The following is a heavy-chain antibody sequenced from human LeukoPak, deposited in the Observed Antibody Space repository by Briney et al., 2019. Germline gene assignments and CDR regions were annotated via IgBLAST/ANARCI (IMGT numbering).Heavy chain of an antibody. CDR1: GDSVSSNSAA. D-gene: IGHD3-22*01. Sequence: SQTLSLTCAISGDSVSSNSAAWNWIRQSPSRGLEWLGRTYYRSKWYNDYAVSVKSRITINPHTSKNQFSLQLNSVTPEDTAVYYCAATRDSSGYYYNWFDPWGQGTLVTVSS. CDR2: TYYRSKWYN. J-gene: IGHJ5*02. V-gene: IGHV6-1*01. CDR3: AATRDSSGYYYNWFDP.